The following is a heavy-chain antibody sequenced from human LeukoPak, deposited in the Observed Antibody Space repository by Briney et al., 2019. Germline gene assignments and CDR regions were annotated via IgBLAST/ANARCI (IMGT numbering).Heavy chain of an antibody. J-gene: IGHJ4*02. Sequence: SETLSLTCTVSGGSISSSSYYWGWIRQPPGKGLEWIGSIYYSGSTYYNPSLKSRVTILVDTSKNQFSLDLNSVTAADTAVYFCAREARFGSTSSNFDYWGQGTLVTVSS. CDR2: IYYSGST. D-gene: IGHD6-6*01. CDR1: GGSISSSSYY. CDR3: AREARFGSTSSNFDY. V-gene: IGHV4-39*07.